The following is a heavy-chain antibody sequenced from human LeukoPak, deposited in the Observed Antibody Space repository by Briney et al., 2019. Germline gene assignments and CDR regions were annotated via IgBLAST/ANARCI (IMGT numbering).Heavy chain of an antibody. V-gene: IGHV3-23*01. Sequence: GGSLRLSCAASGFTFSSYAMSWVRKAPGKGLKWVSAISGSGGSTYYADSVKGRFTISRDNSKNTLYLQMNSPRAEDTAVYYCAKDINWVFDYWGQGTLVTVSS. CDR3: AKDINWVFDY. D-gene: IGHD7-27*01. CDR2: ISGSGGST. CDR1: GFTFSSYA. J-gene: IGHJ4*02.